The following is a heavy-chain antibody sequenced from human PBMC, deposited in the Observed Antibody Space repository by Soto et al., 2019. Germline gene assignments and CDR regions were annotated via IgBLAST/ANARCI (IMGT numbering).Heavy chain of an antibody. CDR3: ARVDQRFWRMDV. CDR1: GGSISSYY. J-gene: IGHJ6*02. D-gene: IGHD3-3*01. V-gene: IGHV4-59*01. CDR2: IYYSGST. Sequence: SETLSLTCTVSGGSISSYYWSWIRQPPGKGLEWIGYIYYSGSTNYNPSLKSRVTISVDTSKNQFSLKLSSVTAADTAVYYCARVDQRFWRMDVWGQGTTVTVSS.